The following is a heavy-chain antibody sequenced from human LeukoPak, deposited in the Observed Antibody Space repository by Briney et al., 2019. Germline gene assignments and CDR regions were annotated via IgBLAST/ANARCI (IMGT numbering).Heavy chain of an antibody. J-gene: IGHJ5*02. V-gene: IGHV4-59*08. CDR2: IYYSGST. CDR3: ARHRYYYGSGSYLGWFDP. Sequence: SETLSLTCTVSGGSISSYYWSWNRQPPGKGLEWIGYIYYSGSTNYNPSLKSRVTISVDTSKNQFSLKLSSVTAADTAVYYCARHRYYYGSGSYLGWFDPWGQGTLVTVSS. D-gene: IGHD3-10*01. CDR1: GGSISSYY.